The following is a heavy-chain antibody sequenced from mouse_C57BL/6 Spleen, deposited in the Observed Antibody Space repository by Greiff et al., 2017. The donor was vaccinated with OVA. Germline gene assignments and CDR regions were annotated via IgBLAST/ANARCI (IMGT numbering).Heavy chain of an antibody. CDR3: ARDDYDGRFAY. J-gene: IGHJ3*01. CDR2: IYPGSGNT. D-gene: IGHD2-4*01. Sequence: VQLQQSGAELVRPGASVKLSCKASGYTFTDYYINWVKQRPGQGLEWIARIYPGSGNTYYNEKFKGKATLTAEKSSSTAYMQLSSLTSEDSAVYFCARDDYDGRFAYWGQGTLVTVSA. CDR1: GYTFTDYY. V-gene: IGHV1-76*01.